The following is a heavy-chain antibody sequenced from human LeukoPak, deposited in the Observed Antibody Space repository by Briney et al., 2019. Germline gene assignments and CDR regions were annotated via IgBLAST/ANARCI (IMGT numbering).Heavy chain of an antibody. V-gene: IGHV4-4*07. CDR1: GGSISSYY. Sequence: NTSETLSLTCTVSGGSISSYYWSWIRQPAGKGPEWIGRIYTSGSTNYNPSLKSRVTMSVDTSKNQFSLKLSSVTAADTAVYYCARGRIFWSGPDAFDIWGQGTMVTVSS. CDR2: IYTSGST. D-gene: IGHD3-3*01. CDR3: ARGRIFWSGPDAFDI. J-gene: IGHJ3*02.